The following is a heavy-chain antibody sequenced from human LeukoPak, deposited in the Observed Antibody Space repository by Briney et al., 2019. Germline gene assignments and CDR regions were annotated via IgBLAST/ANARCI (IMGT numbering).Heavy chain of an antibody. D-gene: IGHD6-19*01. CDR1: GFTLSSHW. J-gene: IGHJ4*02. Sequence: PGGSLRLSCVASGFTLSSHWMSWVRQAPGKGLEWVANIKQDGSEQYYVDSVRGRFTISRDNAKNSVYLQMKSLTAEDTAIYYCARESAGGPDYWGQGTLVTVSS. V-gene: IGHV3-7*05. CDR2: IKQDGSEQ. CDR3: ARESAGGPDY.